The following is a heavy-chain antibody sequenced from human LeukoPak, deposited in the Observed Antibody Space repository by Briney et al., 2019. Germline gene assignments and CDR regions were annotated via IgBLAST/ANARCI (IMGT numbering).Heavy chain of an antibody. Sequence: ASLKVSCKTSGYTFTTYGISWLRQAPGQGLEWMGWISAHKGETEYAQKFQGRVTMTREISTSTAYMELQSLTSDDPAVYYCARADIIVVAGSTPVGSGFEYWGQGALITVS. CDR1: GYTFTTYG. CDR3: ARADIIVVAGSTPVGSGFEY. D-gene: IGHD2-15*01. CDR2: ISAHKGET. V-gene: IGHV1-18*01. J-gene: IGHJ4*02.